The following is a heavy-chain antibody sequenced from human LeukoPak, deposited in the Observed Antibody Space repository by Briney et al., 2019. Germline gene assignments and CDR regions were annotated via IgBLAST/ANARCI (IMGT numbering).Heavy chain of an antibody. V-gene: IGHV3-53*01. CDR2: IYSGGST. CDR1: GFTVSSNY. CDR3: ARDRKAAGFDY. D-gene: IGHD6-13*01. Sequence: GGSLRLSCAASGFTVSSNYMSWVRQVPGKGLEWVSVIYSGGSTYYADSVKGRFTISRDNSKNTLYLQMNSLRAEDTAVYYCARDRKAAGFDYWGQGTLVTVSS. J-gene: IGHJ4*02.